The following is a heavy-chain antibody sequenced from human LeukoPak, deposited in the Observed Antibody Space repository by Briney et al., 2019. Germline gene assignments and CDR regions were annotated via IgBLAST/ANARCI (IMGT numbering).Heavy chain of an antibody. CDR1: GFTFSNHA. Sequence: GRSLTLSCAASGFTFSNHAMHWVRQAPGKGLEWVTVIAYDGNNKYYADSVKGRFTISRDNSKHTLYLQMNSLRTEDTAVFYCARAPDSSGYYAPLDHWGQGTLVTVSS. V-gene: IGHV3-30*01. D-gene: IGHD3-22*01. CDR3: ARAPDSSGYYAPLDH. J-gene: IGHJ4*02. CDR2: IAYDGNNK.